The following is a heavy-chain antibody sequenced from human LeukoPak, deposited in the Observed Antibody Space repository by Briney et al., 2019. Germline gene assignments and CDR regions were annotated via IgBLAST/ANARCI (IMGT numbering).Heavy chain of an antibody. D-gene: IGHD1-26*01. CDR3: ARDSARRSYHFDY. Sequence: TGGSLRLSCAASGFTFSNYAMSWVRQAPGKGLEWVSAISGSGDNTYHADSVKGRFTISRDNAKNSLYLQMNSLRAEDTAVYYCARDSARRSYHFDYWGQGTLVTVSS. J-gene: IGHJ4*02. CDR2: ISGSGDNT. CDR1: GFTFSNYA. V-gene: IGHV3-23*01.